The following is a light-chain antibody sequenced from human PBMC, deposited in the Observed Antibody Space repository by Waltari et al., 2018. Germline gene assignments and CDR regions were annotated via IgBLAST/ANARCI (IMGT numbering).Light chain of an antibody. J-gene: IGLJ1*01. CDR1: SSDVGGYNY. Sequence: QSALTQPPSASGSPGQSVTISCTGTSSDVGGYNYVSWYQQPPGKAPKLRIYEVSERPPWVPDRFSGSKSGNTASLTVSGLQAEDEADYYCTSDGGSSYPYVFGTGTKVTVL. CDR3: TSDGGSSYPYV. V-gene: IGLV2-8*01. CDR2: EVS.